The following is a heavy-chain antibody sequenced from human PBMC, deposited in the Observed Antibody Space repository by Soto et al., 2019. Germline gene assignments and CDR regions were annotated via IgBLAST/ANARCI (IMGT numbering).Heavy chain of an antibody. J-gene: IGHJ5*02. Sequence: PSETLSLTCTVSGGSISSGDYYWSWIRQPPGKGLEWIGYIYYSGSTYYNPSLKSRVTISVDTSKNQFSLKLSSVTAADTAVYYCARARRIDGSGSYYRVIWFDPWGQGTLVTVS. D-gene: IGHD3-10*01. V-gene: IGHV4-30-4*01. CDR3: ARARRIDGSGSYYRVIWFDP. CDR1: GGSISSGDYY. CDR2: IYYSGST.